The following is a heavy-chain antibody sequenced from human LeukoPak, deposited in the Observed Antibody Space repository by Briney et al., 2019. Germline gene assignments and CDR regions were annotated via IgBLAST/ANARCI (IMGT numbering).Heavy chain of an antibody. Sequence: GGSLRLSCAASGFTFSSYSMNWVRQAPGKRLEWVSSISSSSSYIYYADSVKGRFTISRDNAKNSLYLQMNSLRAEDTAVYYCAREFGDYEAIDYWGQGTLVIVSS. D-gene: IGHD4-17*01. V-gene: IGHV3-21*01. CDR3: AREFGDYEAIDY. CDR1: GFTFSSYS. CDR2: ISSSSSYI. J-gene: IGHJ4*02.